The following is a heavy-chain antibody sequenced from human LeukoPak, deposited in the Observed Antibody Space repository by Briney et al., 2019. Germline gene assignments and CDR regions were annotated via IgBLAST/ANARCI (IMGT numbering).Heavy chain of an antibody. V-gene: IGHV1-2*02. J-gene: IGHJ5*02. D-gene: IGHD2-15*01. Sequence: ASVKVSCKASGYTFTGYYMHWVRQAPGQGLEWMGWINPNSGGTNYAQKFQGRVTMTRDTSISTAYMELSRLRSDDTAVYYCARDLKPTSRNSKILYCSGGSCYDNWFDPWGQGTLVTVSS. CDR1: GYTFTGYY. CDR3: ARDLKPTSRNSKILYCSGGSCYDNWFDP. CDR2: INPNSGGT.